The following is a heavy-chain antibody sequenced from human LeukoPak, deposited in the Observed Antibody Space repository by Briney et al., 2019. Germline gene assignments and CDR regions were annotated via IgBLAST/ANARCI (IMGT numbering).Heavy chain of an antibody. CDR2: IYSGGST. D-gene: IGHD4-17*01. Sequence: GGSLRLSCAASGFTVSSNYMSWVRQAPGKGLEWVSVIYSGGSTYYADSVKGRFTISRDNSKNTLYLQMNSLRAEDTAVYYCARGADMTTVTFDYWGQGTLVTVSS. CDR3: ARGADMTTVTFDY. J-gene: IGHJ4*02. CDR1: GFTVSSNY. V-gene: IGHV3-66*01.